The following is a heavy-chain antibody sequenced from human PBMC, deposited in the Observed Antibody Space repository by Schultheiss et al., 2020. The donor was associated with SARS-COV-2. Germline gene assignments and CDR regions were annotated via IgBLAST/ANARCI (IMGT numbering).Heavy chain of an antibody. CDR3: TTAAELELPASYYYYYGMDV. V-gene: IGHV3-23*01. Sequence: GESLKISCAASGFAFSSYALHWVRRAPGKGLEWVSAISGSGGSTYYADSVKGRFTISRDNAKNSLYLQMNSLRAEDTAVYYCTTAAELELPASYYYYYGMDVWGQGTTVTVSS. D-gene: IGHD1-7*01. CDR1: GFAFSSYA. J-gene: IGHJ6*02. CDR2: ISGSGGST.